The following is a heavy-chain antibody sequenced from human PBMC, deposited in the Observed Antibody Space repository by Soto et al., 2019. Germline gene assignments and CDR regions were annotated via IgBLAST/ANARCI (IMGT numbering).Heavy chain of an antibody. J-gene: IGHJ5*02. V-gene: IGHV3-23*01. D-gene: IGHD3-10*01. CDR2: ISGSGGST. CDR1: GFTFSSYA. Sequence: GGSLRLSCAASGFTFSSYAMSWVRQAPGKGLEWVSAISGSGGSTYYADSVKGRFTISRDNSKNTLYLQMNSLRAEDTAVYYCAKGAYGSGSYLSWFDPWGQGTLVTVSS. CDR3: AKGAYGSGSYLSWFDP.